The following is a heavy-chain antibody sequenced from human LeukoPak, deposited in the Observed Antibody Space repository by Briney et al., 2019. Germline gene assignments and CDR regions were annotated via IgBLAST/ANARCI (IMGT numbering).Heavy chain of an antibody. CDR2: ISGSGGST. V-gene: IGHV3-23*01. D-gene: IGHD2-2*01. J-gene: IGHJ3*02. Sequence: GGSLRLSCAASGFTFSSYAMSWVRQAPGKGLEWVSAISGSGGSTYYADSVKGRFTISRDNSKNTLYLQMNSLRAEDTAVYYCAKDRRSNHASSTSPPPPSDAFDIWGQGTMVTVSS. CDR1: GFTFSSYA. CDR3: AKDRRSNHASSTSPPPPSDAFDI.